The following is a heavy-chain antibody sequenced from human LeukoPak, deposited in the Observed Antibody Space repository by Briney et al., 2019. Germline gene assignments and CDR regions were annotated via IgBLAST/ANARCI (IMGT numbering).Heavy chain of an antibody. CDR1: GYSFISYY. CDR3: AVLRDLDY. CDR2: INPSGGSA. V-gene: IGHV1-46*01. D-gene: IGHD3-9*01. J-gene: IGHJ4*02. Sequence: ASVKVSCKASGYSFISYYIHWVRQAPGQGLEWMGTINPSGGSATYAQKFQGRVTLTRDMSTSTVYMELSSLRSEDTAVYYCAVLRDLDYWGQGTLVTVSS.